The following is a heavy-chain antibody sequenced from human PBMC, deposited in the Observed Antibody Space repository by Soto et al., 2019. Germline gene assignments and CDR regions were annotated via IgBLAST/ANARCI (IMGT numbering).Heavy chain of an antibody. CDR2: IYYSGST. J-gene: IGHJ6*02. Sequence: SETLSLTCTVSGGSISSGGYYWSWIRQHPGKGLEWIGYIYYSGSTYYNPSLKSRVTISVDTSKNQFSLKLSSVTAADTAVYYCARLYRYFDWLPPKAYGMDVWGQGTTVTVSS. V-gene: IGHV4-31*03. CDR3: ARLYRYFDWLPPKAYGMDV. CDR1: GGSISSGGYY. D-gene: IGHD3-9*01.